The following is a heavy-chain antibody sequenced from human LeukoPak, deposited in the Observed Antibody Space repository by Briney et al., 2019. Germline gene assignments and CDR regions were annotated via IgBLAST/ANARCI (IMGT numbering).Heavy chain of an antibody. CDR2: IYTSGST. D-gene: IGHD3-3*01. CDR1: GGSISSYY. Sequence: SETLSLTCTVSGGSISSYYWSWIRQPPGKGLEWIGYIYTSGSTNYNPSLKSRVIISVDTSKNQFSLTLSSVTAADTAVYYCARASYYDPPRAYYYYMDIWGKGTTVTVSS. V-gene: IGHV4-4*09. J-gene: IGHJ6*03. CDR3: ARASYYDPPRAYYYYMDI.